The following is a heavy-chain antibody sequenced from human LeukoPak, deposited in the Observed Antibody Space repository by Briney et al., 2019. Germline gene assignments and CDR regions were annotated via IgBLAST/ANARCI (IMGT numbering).Heavy chain of an antibody. D-gene: IGHD3-22*01. J-gene: IGHJ4*02. CDR2: INHSGST. CDR3: ASLYDSSGYYQYYFDY. Sequence: SETLSLTCAVYGGSFSGYYWSWIRQPPGKGLEWIGGINHSGSTNYNPSLKSRVTISVDTSKNQFSLKLSSVTAADTAVYYCASLYDSSGYYQYYFDYWGQGTLVTVSS. CDR1: GGSFSGYY. V-gene: IGHV4-34*01.